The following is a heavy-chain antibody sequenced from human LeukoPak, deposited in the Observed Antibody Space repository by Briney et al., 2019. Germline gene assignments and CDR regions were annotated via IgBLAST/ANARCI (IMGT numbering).Heavy chain of an antibody. V-gene: IGHV3-53*01. CDR2: IYSGGDT. Sequence: GGSLRLSCAASGLTVTSNYMSWIRQAPGKGLEWVSVIYSGGDTYYADSVKGRFTISRDNSKSTLYLQMNSLRAEDTAVYYCARPGYSTGAFDYWGQGTLVTVSS. J-gene: IGHJ4*02. CDR1: GLTVTSNY. D-gene: IGHD6-25*01. CDR3: ARPGYSTGAFDY.